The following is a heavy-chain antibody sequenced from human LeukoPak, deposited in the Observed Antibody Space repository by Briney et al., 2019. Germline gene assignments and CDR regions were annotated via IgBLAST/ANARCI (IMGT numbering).Heavy chain of an antibody. CDR1: GFTFSSYA. CDR3: GRYTPHDF. J-gene: IGHJ4*02. Sequence: GGSLRLSCAASGFTFSSYAMSWVRQAPGKGLEWVSTISSGGGSTYYADSVKGRFTISRDNSKNTLYVQMNNLRAEDTAVYYCGRYTPHDFWGQGTLVTVSS. V-gene: IGHV3-23*01. CDR2: ISSGGGST. D-gene: IGHD5-12*01.